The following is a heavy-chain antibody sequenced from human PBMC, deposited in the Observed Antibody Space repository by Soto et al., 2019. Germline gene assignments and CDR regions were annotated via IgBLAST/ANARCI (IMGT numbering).Heavy chain of an antibody. CDR3: ARVIPGAEAWFHP. V-gene: IGHV1-18*01. CDR2: ISPYTDDP. J-gene: IGHJ5*02. CDR1: GNTFTNFG. D-gene: IGHD2-2*01. Sequence: QGQLVQSGVAVKKPGASVKVSCSASGNTFTNFGVTWVRQAPGQGLEWRGWISPYTDDPSYAQKFQGRVTMTIDTSTSTDYLDLRSLTSDDTAVYYCARVIPGAEAWFHPWGQGTLVTVSS.